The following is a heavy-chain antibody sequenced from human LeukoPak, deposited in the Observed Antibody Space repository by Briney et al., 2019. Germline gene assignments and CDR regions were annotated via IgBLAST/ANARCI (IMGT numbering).Heavy chain of an antibody. CDR3: AKVRAARANDAFDI. D-gene: IGHD2-15*01. V-gene: IGHV3-30*18. CDR2: ISYDGSNK. J-gene: IGHJ3*02. Sequence: GGSLRLSCAASGITLSTYWMSWVRQAPGKGLEWVAVISYDGSNKYYAESVKGRFTISRDNSKNTLYLQMNSLRAEDTAVYYCAKVRAARANDAFDIWGQGTMVTVSS. CDR1: GITLSTYW.